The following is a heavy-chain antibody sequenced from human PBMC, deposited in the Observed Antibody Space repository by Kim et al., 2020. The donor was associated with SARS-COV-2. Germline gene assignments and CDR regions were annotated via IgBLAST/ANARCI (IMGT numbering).Heavy chain of an antibody. CDR2: ISYDGSNK. CDR1: GFTFSSYS. D-gene: IGHD3-9*01. Sequence: GGSLRLSCAASGFTFSSYSMHWVRQAPGKGLEWVAVISYDGSNKYYADSVKGRFTISRDNSKNTLYLQMNSLRAEDTAVYYCARGRGDILTGYYISVFDYWGPGTLVTVSS. CDR3: ARGRGDILTGYYISVFDY. V-gene: IGHV3-30*04. J-gene: IGHJ4*02.